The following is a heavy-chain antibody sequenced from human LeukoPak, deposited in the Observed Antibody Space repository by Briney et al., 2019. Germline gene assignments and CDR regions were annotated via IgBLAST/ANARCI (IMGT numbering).Heavy chain of an antibody. Sequence: ASVKVSCEASGSTFTVYYMHWVRQAPGQGLEWMGWINPNSGDTKYSQKFQGRFTMTRDTSIRTAYMELTRLRSDDTAVYYCATQRGSYLWGTDFDYWGQGTLVTVSS. CDR1: GSTFTVYY. V-gene: IGHV1-2*02. CDR3: ATQRGSYLWGTDFDY. J-gene: IGHJ4*02. CDR2: INPNSGDT. D-gene: IGHD3-16*01.